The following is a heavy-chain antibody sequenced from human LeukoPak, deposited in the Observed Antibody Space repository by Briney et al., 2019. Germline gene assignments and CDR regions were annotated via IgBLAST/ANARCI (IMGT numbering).Heavy chain of an antibody. CDR2: IYYSGSI. D-gene: IGHD6-19*01. V-gene: IGHV4-39*07. CDR1: GGSISSSSYY. J-gene: IGHJ3*02. Sequence: PSETLSLTCTVSGGSISSSSYYWGWIRQPPGKGLEWIGSIYYSGSIYYNPSLKSRVTISVDTSKNQFSLKLSSVTAADTAVYYCAREGVRGWLVATPLPGAFDIWGQGTMVTVSS. CDR3: AREGVRGWLVATPLPGAFDI.